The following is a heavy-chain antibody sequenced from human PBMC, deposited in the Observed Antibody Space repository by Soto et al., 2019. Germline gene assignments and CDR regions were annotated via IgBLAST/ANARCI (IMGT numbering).Heavy chain of an antibody. CDR2: MSIGYEKT. D-gene: IGHD4-17*01. CDR3: VRWSGYGDL. V-gene: IGHV3-23*01. Sequence: GGSLRLSCAASGFTFTYYSMAWVRQTPERGLEWISGMSIGYEKTFYADSVRGRFTVSRDSSRNTVDLQMHNLRADDTAIYYCVRWSGYGDLWGQGTRVTVS. CDR1: GFTFTYYS. J-gene: IGHJ4*02.